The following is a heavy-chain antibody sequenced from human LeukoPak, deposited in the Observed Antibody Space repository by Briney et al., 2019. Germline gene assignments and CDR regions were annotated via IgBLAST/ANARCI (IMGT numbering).Heavy chain of an antibody. Sequence: GGSLRLSCAASGFTFYDYGMSWVRQAPGKGLEWVSGSNWNGGSTGYADSVRGRFTISRDNAKKSLYLQMNSLRAEDTALYYCVRDAGGAFDYWGQGTLVTVSS. CDR3: VRDAGGAFDY. V-gene: IGHV3-20*04. D-gene: IGHD3-10*01. CDR2: SNWNGGST. J-gene: IGHJ4*02. CDR1: GFTFYDYG.